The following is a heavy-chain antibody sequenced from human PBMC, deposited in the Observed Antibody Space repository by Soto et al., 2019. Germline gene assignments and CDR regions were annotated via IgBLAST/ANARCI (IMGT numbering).Heavy chain of an antibody. CDR2: MNPNSGNT. J-gene: IGHJ6*02. CDR3: AEDSYYGSGSYSYYYYYYGMDV. D-gene: IGHD3-10*01. CDR1: GYTFTSYD. V-gene: IGHV1-8*01. Sequence: ASVKVSCKASGYTFTSYDINWVRQATGQGLEWMGWMNPNSGNTGYAQKFQGRVTMTRNNSISTAYMELSSLRSEDTAVYYCAEDSYYGSGSYSYYYYYYGMDVWGQGTTVTVSS.